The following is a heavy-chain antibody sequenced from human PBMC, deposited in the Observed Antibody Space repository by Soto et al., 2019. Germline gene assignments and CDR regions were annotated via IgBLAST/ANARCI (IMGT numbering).Heavy chain of an antibody. V-gene: IGHV3-23*01. CDR2: ISGSGRST. CDR3: AKDQVSFFRPAAGTDF. D-gene: IGHD6-13*01. Sequence: EVQVLESGGGLVQPGGSLRLSCAASGFTFNTFGMNWVRQAPGKGLEWVSAISGSGRSTYYADSVKGRFTISRDNSKNMVYLQMNSLRVDETAVYYCAKDQVSFFRPAAGTDFLGQGILVTVSS. CDR1: GFTFNTFG. J-gene: IGHJ4*02.